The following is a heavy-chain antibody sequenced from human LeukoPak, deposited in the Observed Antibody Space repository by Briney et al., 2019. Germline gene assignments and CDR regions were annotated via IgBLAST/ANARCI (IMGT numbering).Heavy chain of an antibody. J-gene: IGHJ4*02. V-gene: IGHV3-23*01. CDR2: ISGSGGST. Sequence: GGSLRLSCAASGFTFSSYAMSGGRQAPGKGVEWVSAISGSGGSTYYAGSVKGRFTISRHNSKNTLYLQMNSPRAEDTAVYYCAKDRHRTVNYFDYWGQGTLVTVFS. CDR3: AKDRHRTVNYFDY. CDR1: GFTFSSYA. D-gene: IGHD2-2*01.